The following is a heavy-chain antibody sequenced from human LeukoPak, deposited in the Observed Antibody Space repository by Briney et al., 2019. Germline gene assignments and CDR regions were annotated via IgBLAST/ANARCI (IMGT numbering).Heavy chain of an antibody. CDR3: ARDRRLGYTDWFDP. D-gene: IGHD3-16*01. CDR1: GFTFSSYW. J-gene: IGHJ5*02. CDR2: INSDGSST. V-gene: IGHV3-74*01. Sequence: GGSLRLSCAASGFTFSSYWMHWVRQAPGKGLVWVSRINSDGSSTSYEDSVKGRFTISRDNAKNTLYLQMNSLRAEDTAVYYCARDRRLGYTDWFDPWGQGTLVTVSS.